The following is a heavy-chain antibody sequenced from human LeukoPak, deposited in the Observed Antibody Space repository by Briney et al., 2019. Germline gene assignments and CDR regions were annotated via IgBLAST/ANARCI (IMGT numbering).Heavy chain of an antibody. D-gene: IGHD6-19*01. CDR3: ASSLSSGWGPVDDY. Sequence: GGSLRLSCAASGITFSNYERNWVRQAPGKGLEWVSYINPGGSNRFYAGSVKGRFAISRDDAKKSVYLQMNSLRGEDTAVYYCASSLSSGWGPVDDYWGQGIMVTVSS. J-gene: IGHJ4*02. CDR2: INPGGSNR. CDR1: GITFSNYE. V-gene: IGHV3-48*03.